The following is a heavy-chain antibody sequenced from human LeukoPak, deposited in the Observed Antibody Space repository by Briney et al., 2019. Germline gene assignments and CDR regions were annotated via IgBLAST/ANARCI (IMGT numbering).Heavy chain of an antibody. CDR3: ARDYDFWSGYYSPTRGYFGY. J-gene: IGHJ4*02. CDR1: GFTFSGSG. D-gene: IGHD3-3*01. Sequence: PGGSLRLSCAASGFTFSGSGMHWVRQAPGKGLEWVTFIRYDGSNKYYTDSVKGRLTISRDNSKNTLYLQMDSLRAEDTAVYYCARDYDFWSGYYSPTRGYFGYWGQGTLVTVSS. V-gene: IGHV3-30*02. CDR2: IRYDGSNK.